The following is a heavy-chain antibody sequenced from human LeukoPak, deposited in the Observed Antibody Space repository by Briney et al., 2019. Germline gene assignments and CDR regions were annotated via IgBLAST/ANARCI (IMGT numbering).Heavy chain of an antibody. D-gene: IGHD1-26*01. CDR1: GYTFSGDY. V-gene: IGHV1-2*06. J-gene: IGHJ4*02. Sequence: ASVKVSCKASGYTFSGDYMHWVRQARGQGLEWMGRINPNSGGTNYAQKFQGRVTMTRDTSISTAYMELSRLTSDDTAVYYCARDRNLYSGSFASWGQGTLVTVSS. CDR2: INPNSGGT. CDR3: ARDRNLYSGSFAS.